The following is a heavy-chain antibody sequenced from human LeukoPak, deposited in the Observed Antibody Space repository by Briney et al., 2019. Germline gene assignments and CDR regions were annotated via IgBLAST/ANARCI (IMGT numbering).Heavy chain of an antibody. CDR3: ARVPRIAAAGGLNWFDP. CDR2: IYYSGST. CDR1: GGSISSSSYY. V-gene: IGHV4-39*07. J-gene: IGHJ5*02. Sequence: SETLSLTCTVSGGSISSSSYYWGWIRQPPGKGLEWIGSIYYSGSTYYNPSLKSRVTISVDTSKNQFSLKLSSVTAADTAVYHCARVPRIAAAGGLNWFDPWGQGTLVTVSS. D-gene: IGHD6-13*01.